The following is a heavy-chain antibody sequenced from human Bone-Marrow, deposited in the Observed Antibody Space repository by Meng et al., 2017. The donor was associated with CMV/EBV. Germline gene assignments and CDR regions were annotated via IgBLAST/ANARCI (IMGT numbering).Heavy chain of an antibody. Sequence: LSLTCAASGFTFSSSWMSWVRQAPGKGLEWVSAISGSGGSTYYADSVKGRFTISRDNSKNTLYLQMNSLRAEDTAVYYCAKGLYSSSWYVPRTHYYYYGMDVWGQGTTVTVSS. V-gene: IGHV3-23*01. CDR3: AKGLYSSSWYVPRTHYYYYGMDV. CDR2: ISGSGGST. CDR1: GFTFSSSW. D-gene: IGHD6-13*01. J-gene: IGHJ6*02.